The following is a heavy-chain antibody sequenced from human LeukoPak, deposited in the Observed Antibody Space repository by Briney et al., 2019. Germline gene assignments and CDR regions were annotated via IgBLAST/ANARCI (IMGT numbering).Heavy chain of an antibody. J-gene: IGHJ4*02. D-gene: IGHD5-12*01. Sequence: GGSLRLSCTASGXTFSRYWVTWVRQAPGKGLEWVANIKEDGSAKYYVDSMKGRFTISRDNAKNSLYLQINSLRAEDTAVYYCARDSPGYGGYSYWGQGTLVTVSS. CDR3: ARDSPGYGGYSY. CDR1: GXTFSRYW. V-gene: IGHV3-7*04. CDR2: IKEDGSAK.